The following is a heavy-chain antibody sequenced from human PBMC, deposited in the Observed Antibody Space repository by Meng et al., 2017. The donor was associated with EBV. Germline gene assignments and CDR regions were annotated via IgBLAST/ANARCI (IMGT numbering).Heavy chain of an antibody. Sequence: QGHLVRSWDELKTPWSSVKVSCNASGGTFSSYAISCVRQAPGQGLEWMGGIIPIFGTANYAQKFQGRVTITADKSTSTAYMELSSLRSEDTAVYYCARAEIAAAGRLDYWGQGTLVTVSS. CDR3: ARAEIAAAGRLDY. CDR2: IIPIFGTA. J-gene: IGHJ4*02. V-gene: IGHV1-69*06. D-gene: IGHD6-13*01. CDR1: GGTFSSYA.